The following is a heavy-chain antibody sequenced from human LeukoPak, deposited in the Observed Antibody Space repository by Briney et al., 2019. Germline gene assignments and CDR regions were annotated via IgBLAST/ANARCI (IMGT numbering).Heavy chain of an antibody. CDR1: GFTFNNYY. D-gene: IGHD3-10*01. CDR2: IKLDGSEE. CDR3: ATYVPTPRRGLDY. V-gene: IGHV3-7*01. J-gene: IGHJ4*02. Sequence: HSGGSLRLSCAASGFTFNNYYMTWVRQAPGKGLEWVARIKLDGSEESYVDSVKGRFTISRDSAKNSLFLQMTSLRAEDTAVYYCATYVPTPRRGLDYWGQGTLVTVSS.